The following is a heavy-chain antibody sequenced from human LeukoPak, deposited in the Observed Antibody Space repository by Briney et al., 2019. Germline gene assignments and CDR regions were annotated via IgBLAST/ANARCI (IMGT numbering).Heavy chain of an antibody. J-gene: IGHJ4*02. CDR1: GYTFTSYG. V-gene: IGHV1-18*01. D-gene: IGHD3-3*01. CDR2: ISAYNGNT. Sequence: ASVKVSCKASGYTFTSYGISWVRQAPGQGLEWMGWISAYNGNTNYAQKLQGRVTMTTDTSTSTAYMELRSLRSDDTAVCYCARGSSASRFLEWLLYAAFDYWGQGTLVTVSS. CDR3: ARGSSASRFLEWLLYAAFDY.